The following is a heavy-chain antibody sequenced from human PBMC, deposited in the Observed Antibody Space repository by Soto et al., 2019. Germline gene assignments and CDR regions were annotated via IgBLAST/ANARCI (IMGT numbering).Heavy chain of an antibody. J-gene: IGHJ3*02. D-gene: IGHD5-12*01. V-gene: IGHV2-26*01. CDR2: IFSNDEK. CDR1: GFSLSNARMG. CDR3: ARIQGWLQLKGGAFDI. Sequence: QVTLKESGPVLVKPTETLTLTCTVSGFSLSNARMGVSWIRQPPGKALEWLAHIFSNDEKSYSTSLKSRLTTSQDTSKCQVVLTKTNMEPVDTATYFCARIQGWLQLKGGAFDIWGQGTMVTVSS.